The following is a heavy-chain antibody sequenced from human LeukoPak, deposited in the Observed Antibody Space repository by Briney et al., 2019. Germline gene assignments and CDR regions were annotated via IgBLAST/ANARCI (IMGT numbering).Heavy chain of an antibody. D-gene: IGHD1-26*01. Sequence: GGSLGLSCAASGFTFSNYAMTWFRQAPGKGLEWVSIISGSGGSTYYADSVKGRFTISRDNSKNTLYLQMNSLRADDTAVYYCAKGPVGVTTRNYFDYWGQGTLVTVSS. J-gene: IGHJ4*02. V-gene: IGHV3-23*01. CDR1: GFTFSNYA. CDR3: AKGPVGVTTRNYFDY. CDR2: ISGSGGST.